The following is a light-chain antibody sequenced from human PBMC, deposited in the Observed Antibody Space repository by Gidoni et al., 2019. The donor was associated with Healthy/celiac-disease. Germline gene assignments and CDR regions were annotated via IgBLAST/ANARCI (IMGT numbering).Light chain of an antibody. J-gene: IGKJ1*01. CDR3: QQSYPGT. CDR2: AAS. Sequence: DIQMTQSPSSLSASVGDRVTITCRASQSISSYLNWYQQKPGKAPKLLIYAASSLQSGVPSRFSGSGSGTDFTLTISSLQPEDFATYYCQQSYPGTFXQXTKVEIK. V-gene: IGKV1-39*01. CDR1: QSISSY.